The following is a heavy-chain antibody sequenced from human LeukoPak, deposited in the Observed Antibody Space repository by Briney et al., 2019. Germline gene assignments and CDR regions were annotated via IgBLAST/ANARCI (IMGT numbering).Heavy chain of an antibody. D-gene: IGHD3-22*01. J-gene: IGHJ3*02. V-gene: IGHV3-23*01. CDR2: ISGSGGST. Sequence: GGSLRLSCAASGFTFSSYAMSWVRQAPGKGLEWVSAISGSGGSTYYADSVKGRFTISRDNSKNTLYLQMDSLRAEDTAVYYCARGGDKYYDSSGYPLDIWGQGTMVTVSS. CDR1: GFTFSSYA. CDR3: ARGGDKYYDSSGYPLDI.